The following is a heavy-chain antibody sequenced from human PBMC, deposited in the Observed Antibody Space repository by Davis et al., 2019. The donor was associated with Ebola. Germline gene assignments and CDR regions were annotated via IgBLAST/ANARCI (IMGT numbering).Heavy chain of an antibody. J-gene: IGHJ5*02. CDR3: ARERLRWRPGFDP. CDR2: TYYDSKWYH. V-gene: IGHV6-1*01. Sequence: HSQTLSLTCALSGDSVSITSGGWNWIRQSPSRGLEWLGRTYYDSKWYHDYALSVRSRIAINADTSKNQFSLKLSSVTAADTAVYYCARERLRWRPGFDPWGQGTLVSVSS. D-gene: IGHD4-23*01. CDR1: GDSVSITSGG.